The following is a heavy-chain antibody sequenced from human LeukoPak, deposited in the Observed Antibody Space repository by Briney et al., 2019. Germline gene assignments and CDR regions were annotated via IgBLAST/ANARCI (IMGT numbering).Heavy chain of an antibody. CDR3: AKEKGSSGWYASDY. CDR1: GFTFSNAW. Sequence: PGGSLRLSCAASGFTFSNAWMSWVRQAPGKGLEWVGRIKSKTDGGTTDYPAPVKGRFTISRDNSKNTLYLQMNSLRAEDTAVYYCAKEKGSSGWYASDYWGQGTLVTVSS. CDR2: IKSKTDGGTT. V-gene: IGHV3-15*01. J-gene: IGHJ4*02. D-gene: IGHD6-19*01.